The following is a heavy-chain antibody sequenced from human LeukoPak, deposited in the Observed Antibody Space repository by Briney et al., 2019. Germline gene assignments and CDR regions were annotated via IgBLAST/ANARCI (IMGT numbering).Heavy chain of an antibody. CDR1: GGSISSYY. CDR3: ARGGGRDGSDY. Sequence: SETLSLTCTVSGGSISSYYWSWTRQPPGKGLEWIGYIYYSGSTNYNPSLKSRVTISVDTSKNQFSLKLSSATAADTAVYYCARGGGRDGSDYWGQGTLVTVSS. D-gene: IGHD5-24*01. CDR2: IYYSGST. J-gene: IGHJ4*02. V-gene: IGHV4-59*01.